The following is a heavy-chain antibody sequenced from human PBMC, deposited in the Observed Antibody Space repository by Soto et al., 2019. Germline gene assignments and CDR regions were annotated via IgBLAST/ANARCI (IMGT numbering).Heavy chain of an antibody. CDR1: GYSISSGYY. J-gene: IGHJ5*02. Sequence: PSETLSLTCAVSGYSISSGYYWGWIRRPPGKGLEWIGSIYHSGSTYYNPSLKSRVTISEDTSKNQFSLKLSSVTAAATAVYYCARGEIAARPSGFFWFDPWGQGTLVTVSS. V-gene: IGHV4-38-2*01. CDR2: IYHSGST. CDR3: ARGEIAARPSGFFWFDP. D-gene: IGHD6-6*01.